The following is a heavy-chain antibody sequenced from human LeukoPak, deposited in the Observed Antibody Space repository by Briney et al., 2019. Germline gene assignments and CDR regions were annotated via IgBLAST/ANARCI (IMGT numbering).Heavy chain of an antibody. CDR1: GFTFSSYA. CDR3: AKAPDSSGYYPGD. CDR2: ISGSGDST. V-gene: IGHV3-23*01. J-gene: IGHJ4*02. D-gene: IGHD3-22*01. Sequence: GGSLRLSCAASGFTFSSYAMSWVRQAPGKGLEWVSVISGSGDSTYYVDSVKGRFTISRDNSKNTLYLQMNSLRAEDTAVYYCAKAPDSSGYYPGDWGQGTLVTVAS.